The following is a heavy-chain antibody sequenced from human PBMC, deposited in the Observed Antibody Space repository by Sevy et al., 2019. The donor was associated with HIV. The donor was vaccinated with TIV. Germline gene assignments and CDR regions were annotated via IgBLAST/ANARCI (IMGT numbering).Heavy chain of an antibody. V-gene: IGHV4-59*13. J-gene: IGHJ6*02. CDR1: GGSISSYY. CDR2: IYYSGST. CDR3: ARDSRDATETRGYSYGYYYYGMDV. Sequence: SETLSLTCTVSGGSISSYYWSWIRQPPGKGLEWIGYIYYSGSTNYNPSLKSRVTISVDTSKNQFSLKLSSVTAADTAVYYGARDSRDATETRGYSYGYYYYGMDVWGQGTTVTVSS. D-gene: IGHD5-18*01.